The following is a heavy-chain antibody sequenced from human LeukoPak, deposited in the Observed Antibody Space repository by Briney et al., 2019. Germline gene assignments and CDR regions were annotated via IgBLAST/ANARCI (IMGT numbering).Heavy chain of an antibody. CDR2: IYHSGST. V-gene: IGHV4-59*01. CDR3: ARATVTTVFPTYYFDY. D-gene: IGHD4-17*01. Sequence: SETLSLTCSVSGGFNTHYYWSWMRQPPGRGLEWIGYIYHSGSTNYNPSLKSRVTISVDTSKNHFSLKLSSVTAADTAVYYCARATVTTVFPTYYFDYWGQGTLVTVSS. CDR1: GGFNTHYY. J-gene: IGHJ4*02.